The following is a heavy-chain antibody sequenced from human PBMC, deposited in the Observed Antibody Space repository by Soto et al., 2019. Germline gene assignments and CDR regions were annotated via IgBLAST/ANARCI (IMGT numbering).Heavy chain of an antibody. V-gene: IGHV4-31*03. Sequence: PSETLSLTCTVSGGSISSGGYYWSWIRQHPGKGLEWIGYIYYSGSTYYNPSLKSRVTISVDTSKNQFSLKLTSVTAADTAVYYCARTNRGQGFDFWGQGTLVTVSS. J-gene: IGHJ4*02. CDR3: ARTNRGQGFDF. D-gene: IGHD3-16*02. CDR2: IYYSGST. CDR1: GGSISSGGYY.